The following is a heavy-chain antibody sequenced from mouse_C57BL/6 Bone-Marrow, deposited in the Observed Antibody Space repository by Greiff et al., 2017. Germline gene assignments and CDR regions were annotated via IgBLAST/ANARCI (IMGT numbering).Heavy chain of an antibody. CDR1: GYTFTDHT. CDR2: IYPRDGST. V-gene: IGHV1-78*01. D-gene: IGHD1-1*01. Sequence: VKLQESDAELVKPGASVKISCKVSGYTFTDHTIHWMKQRPEQGLEWIGYIYPRDGSTKYNEKFKGKATLTADKSSSTAYMQLNSLTSEDSAVYFCARDNYYGSSLDYWGQGTTLTVSS. J-gene: IGHJ2*01. CDR3: ARDNYYGSSLDY.